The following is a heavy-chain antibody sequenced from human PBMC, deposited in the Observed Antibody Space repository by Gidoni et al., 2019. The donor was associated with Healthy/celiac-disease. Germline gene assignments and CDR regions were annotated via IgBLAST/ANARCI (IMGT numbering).Heavy chain of an antibody. CDR3: ASDGYSYGFDY. D-gene: IGHD5-18*01. Sequence: QVQLVESGGGVVQPGRSLRLSCSASGFTFSSYAMHWVRQAPGKGLEWVAVISYDGSNKYYADSVKGRFTISRDNSKNTLYLQMNSLRAEDTAVYYCASDGYSYGFDYWGQGTLVTVSS. CDR1: GFTFSSYA. J-gene: IGHJ4*02. V-gene: IGHV3-30-3*01. CDR2: ISYDGSNK.